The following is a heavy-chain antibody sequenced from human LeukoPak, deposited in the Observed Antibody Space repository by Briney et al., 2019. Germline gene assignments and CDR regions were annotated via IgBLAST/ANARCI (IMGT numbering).Heavy chain of an antibody. CDR3: ARAPIQLYAFDI. D-gene: IGHD5-18*01. CDR1: GFTFSSYA. V-gene: IGHV3-30*03. J-gene: IGHJ3*02. Sequence: PGGSLRLSCAASGFTFSSYAMSWVRQAPGKGLEWVAVISYDGSNKYCADSVKGRFTISRDNSKNTLYLQMNSLRAEDTAVYYCARAPIQLYAFDIWGQGTMVTVSS. CDR2: ISYDGSNK.